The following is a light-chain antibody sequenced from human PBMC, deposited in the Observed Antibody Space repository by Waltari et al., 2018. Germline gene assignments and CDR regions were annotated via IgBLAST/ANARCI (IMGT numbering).Light chain of an antibody. CDR3: CSYAGNNYVL. CDR2: DVT. V-gene: IGLV2-23*02. CDR1: STDIGVSDY. Sequence: QSALTQPASVSGSPGQSLTISCTGTSTDIGVSDYVSWYQQHPGKAPKVMIYDVTKRPSGVSNRFSGSKSGNTASLTISGLQAEDEADYYCCSYAGNNYVLFGGGTKLTVL. J-gene: IGLJ2*01.